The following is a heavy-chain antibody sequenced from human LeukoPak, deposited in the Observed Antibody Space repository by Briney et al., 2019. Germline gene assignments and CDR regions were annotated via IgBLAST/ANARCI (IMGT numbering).Heavy chain of an antibody. CDR3: ARSYYYDSSGYYYDY. CDR1: GFTFSDYY. Sequence: GGSLRLSCAASGFTFSDYYMSWIRQAPGKGLEWVSYISSSSSYTNYADSVKGRFTISRDNAKNSLYLQMNSLRAEDTAVYYCARSYYYDSSGYYYDYWGQGTLVTVSS. CDR2: ISSSSSYT. V-gene: IGHV3-11*03. J-gene: IGHJ4*02. D-gene: IGHD3-22*01.